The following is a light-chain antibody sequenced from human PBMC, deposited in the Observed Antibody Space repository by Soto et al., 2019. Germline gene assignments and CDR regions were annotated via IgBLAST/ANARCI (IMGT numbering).Light chain of an antibody. V-gene: IGKV3-11*01. CDR3: QQRSNWPVT. CDR1: QSVSSY. Sequence: EIVLTQSPATLSLSPGERATLSCRASQSVSSYLAWYQQQPGQAPRLLIYDASNRANGIPARFSGSGSGTDFPLTISSLEPEDFAVYYGQQRSNWPVTFGQGTRVELK. J-gene: IGKJ1*01. CDR2: DAS.